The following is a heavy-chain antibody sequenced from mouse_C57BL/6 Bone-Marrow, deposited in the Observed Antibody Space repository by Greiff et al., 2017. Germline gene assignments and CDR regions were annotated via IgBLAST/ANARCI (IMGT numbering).Heavy chain of an antibody. V-gene: IGHV1-4*01. D-gene: IGHD1-1*01. CDR2: INPSSGYT. CDR3: ARAGYYASFAD. J-gene: IGHJ3*01. Sequence: VQLQESGAELARPGASVKMSCKASGYTFTSYTMHWVKQRPGQGLEWIGYINPSSGYTKYNQKFKDKATLTADKSSSTAYMQLSSLTSEDSAVYYCARAGYYASFADWGQGTLVTVSA. CDR1: GYTFTSYT.